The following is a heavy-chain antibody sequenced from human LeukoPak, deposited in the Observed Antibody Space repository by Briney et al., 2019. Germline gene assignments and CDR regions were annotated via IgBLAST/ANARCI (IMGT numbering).Heavy chain of an antibody. CDR1: GYPFSDHA. Sequence: GGSLRLSCAASGYPFSDHAMDWVRQAPGKGLEWVGRTKNKANSYTTEYAASVQGRFTVSRDDSKSSLYLQINSMKTEDTGVYYCTRLVGANDWGEGTLVTVSS. J-gene: IGHJ4*02. D-gene: IGHD1-26*01. CDR3: TRLVGAND. V-gene: IGHV3-72*01. CDR2: TKNKANSYTT.